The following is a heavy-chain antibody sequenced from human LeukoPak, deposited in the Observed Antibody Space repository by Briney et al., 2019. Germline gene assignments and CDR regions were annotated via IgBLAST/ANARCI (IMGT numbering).Heavy chain of an antibody. CDR3: ARSGSRMVRGVTRGYYFDY. J-gene: IGHJ4*02. Sequence: ASVKVSCKASGYTFTSYDINWVRQATGQGLEWMGWMNPNSGNTGYAQKFQGRVTMTRNTSISTAYMELSSLRSEDTAVYYCARSGSRMVRGVTRGYYFDYWGQGTLVTVSS. D-gene: IGHD3-10*01. CDR1: GYTFTSYD. CDR2: MNPNSGNT. V-gene: IGHV1-8*01.